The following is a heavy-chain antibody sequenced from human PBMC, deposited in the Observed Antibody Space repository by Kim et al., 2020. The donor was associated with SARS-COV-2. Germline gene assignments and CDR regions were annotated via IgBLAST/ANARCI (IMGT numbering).Heavy chain of an antibody. CDR2: ISSSGSTI. J-gene: IGHJ6*02. V-gene: IGHV3-11*01. CDR1: GFTFSDYY. CDR3: AREDSVVVVAATPFRSYYGMDV. D-gene: IGHD2-15*01. Sequence: GGSLRLSCAASGFTFSDYYMSWIRQAPGKGLEWVSYISSSGSTIYYADSVKGRFTISRDNAKNSLYLQMNSLRAEDTAVYYCAREDSVVVVAATPFRSYYGMDVWGQGTTITVSS.